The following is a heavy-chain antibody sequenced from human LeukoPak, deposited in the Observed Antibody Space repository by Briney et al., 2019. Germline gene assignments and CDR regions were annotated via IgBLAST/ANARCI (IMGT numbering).Heavy chain of an antibody. CDR3: ARDRYSYGFALDC. D-gene: IGHD5-18*01. J-gene: IGHJ4*02. CDR1: GFTVSNNY. CDR2: VYSGGST. V-gene: IGHV3-66*02. Sequence: GGSLRLSCAASGFTVSNNYMSWVRQAPGKGLEWVSVVYSGGSTYSADSVKGRFTISRDNSKNTLYLQMNSLRAEDSAVYYCARDRYSYGFALDCWGQGTLVTVSS.